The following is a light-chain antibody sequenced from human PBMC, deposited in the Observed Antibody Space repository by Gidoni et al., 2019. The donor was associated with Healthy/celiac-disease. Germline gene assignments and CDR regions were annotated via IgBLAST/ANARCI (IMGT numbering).Light chain of an antibody. V-gene: IGKV4-1*01. CDR3: QQYYSTPFT. CDR1: QSVLCSSNNKNY. Sequence: DIVMTTSPDSLAVSLGERATINCKSSQSVLCSSNNKNYLAWYQQKPVQPPKLLIYWASTRESGVPDRFSGSGSGTDFTLTISSLQAEDVAVYYCQQYYSTPFTFGPGTKVDIK. CDR2: WAS. J-gene: IGKJ3*01.